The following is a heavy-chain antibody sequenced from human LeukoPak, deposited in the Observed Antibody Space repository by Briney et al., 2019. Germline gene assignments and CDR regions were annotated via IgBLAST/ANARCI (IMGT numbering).Heavy chain of an antibody. Sequence: GASVKVSCKISGYTLSELSMHWVRQAPGQGLEWMGWINPNSGGTNYAQKFQGWVTMTRDTSISTAYMELSRLRSDDTAVYYCAREARRGYSYGGNFDYWGQGTLVTLSS. CDR3: AREARRGYSYGGNFDY. CDR2: INPNSGGT. V-gene: IGHV1-2*04. D-gene: IGHD5-18*01. J-gene: IGHJ4*02. CDR1: GYTLSELS.